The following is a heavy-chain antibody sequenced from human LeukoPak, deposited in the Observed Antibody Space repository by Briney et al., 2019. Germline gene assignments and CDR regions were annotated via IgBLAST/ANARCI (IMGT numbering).Heavy chain of an antibody. CDR2: IIPIFGTA. CDR1: GGTFSSYA. J-gene: IGHJ4*02. D-gene: IGHD3-3*01. Sequence: SVKVSCKASGGTFSSYAISWVRQAPGQGLEWMGGIIPIFGTANYAQKFQGRVTITADESTSTAYIELSSLRSEDTAVYYCARHGPTALRFLEWLLPFDYWGQGTLVTVSS. V-gene: IGHV1-69*13. CDR3: ARHGPTALRFLEWLLPFDY.